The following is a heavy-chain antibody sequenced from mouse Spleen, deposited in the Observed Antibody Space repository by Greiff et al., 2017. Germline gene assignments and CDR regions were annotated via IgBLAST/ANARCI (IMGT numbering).Heavy chain of an antibody. Sequence: DVHLVESGGGLVKPGGSLKLSCAASGFTFSSYAMSWVRQTPEKRLEWVAAINSNGGSTYYPDTVKDRFTISRDNAKNTLYLQMSSLRSEDTALYYCARHAWYFDYWGQGTTLTVSS. V-gene: IGHV5-6-2*01. CDR1: GFTFSSYA. CDR2: INSNGGST. J-gene: IGHJ2*01. CDR3: ARHAWYFDY.